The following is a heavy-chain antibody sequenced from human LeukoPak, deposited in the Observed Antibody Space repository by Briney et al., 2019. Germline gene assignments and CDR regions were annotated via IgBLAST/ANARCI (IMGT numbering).Heavy chain of an antibody. J-gene: IGHJ4*02. D-gene: IGHD3-16*02. CDR1: GFTFNTYA. Sequence: GGSLRLSCAASGFTFNTYAMSWVRQAPGKGLEWVSAISDSGGSAYYADSVKGRFTISRDNSKNTLYLQMNSLRAEDTAVYYCAKARMITFGGVIVDFDYWGQGTLVTVSS. CDR3: AKARMITFGGVIVDFDY. V-gene: IGHV3-23*01. CDR2: ISDSGGSA.